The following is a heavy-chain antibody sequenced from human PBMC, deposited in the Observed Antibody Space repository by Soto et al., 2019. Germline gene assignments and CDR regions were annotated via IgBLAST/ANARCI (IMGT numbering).Heavy chain of an antibody. CDR3: ARDRIITMVYHDWFDP. CDR1: GFTFGSYA. V-gene: IGHV3-30-3*01. Sequence: QVQLVESGGGVVQPGRSLRLSCAASGFTFGSYAMHWVRQAPGKGLEWVAVISYDGSNKYYADSVKGRFTISRDNSKNTLYLQMNSLRAEDTAVYYCARDRIITMVYHDWFDPWGQGTLVTVSS. D-gene: IGHD3-10*01. CDR2: ISYDGSNK. J-gene: IGHJ5*02.